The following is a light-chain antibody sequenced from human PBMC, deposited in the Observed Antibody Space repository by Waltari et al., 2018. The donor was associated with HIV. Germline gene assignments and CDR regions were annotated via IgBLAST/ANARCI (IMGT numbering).Light chain of an antibody. CDR3: QQYDKSPLT. J-gene: IGKJ4*01. V-gene: IGKV3-20*01. CDR1: QGVTHNY. CDR2: GAS. Sequence: VLTQSPGTLSLSPGARATLSCSPSQGVTHNYVAWYQQKPGQAPRLLIYGASYRATGIPDRFSGSGSGTDFTLTISRLESEDFAVYYCQQYDKSPLTFGGGTKLEI.